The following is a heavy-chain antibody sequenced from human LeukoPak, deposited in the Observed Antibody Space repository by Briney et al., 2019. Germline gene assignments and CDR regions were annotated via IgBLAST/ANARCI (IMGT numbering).Heavy chain of an antibody. CDR1: GGSVSSYY. CDR3: ARTIAILSFDY. Sequence: SETLSLTCTVSGGSVSSYYWSWIRQPPGKGLEWIGYIYYSGSTNYNPSLKSRVTISVDTSKNQFSLKLSSVTAADTAVYYCARTIAILSFDYWGQGTLVTGSS. J-gene: IGHJ4*02. V-gene: IGHV4-59*02. D-gene: IGHD3-10*01. CDR2: IYYSGST.